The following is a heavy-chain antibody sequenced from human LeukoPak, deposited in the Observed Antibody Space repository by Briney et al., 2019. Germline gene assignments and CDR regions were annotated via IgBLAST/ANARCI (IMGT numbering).Heavy chain of an antibody. Sequence: GASVKVSCKASGYTFTTYGVSWVRQAPGQGLEWMGCINTHNGDTNYAQKVQDRVTMTTDTSTNTAYMELRSLRSDDTAVYYCARGGFYYDSSGHVESFDYWGQGTLVTVSS. CDR3: ARGGFYYDSSGHVESFDY. V-gene: IGHV1-18*01. CDR1: GYTFTTYG. D-gene: IGHD3-22*01. J-gene: IGHJ4*02. CDR2: INTHNGDT.